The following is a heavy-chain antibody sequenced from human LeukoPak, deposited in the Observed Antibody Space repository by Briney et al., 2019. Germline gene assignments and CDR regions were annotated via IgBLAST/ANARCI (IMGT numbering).Heavy chain of an antibody. J-gene: IGHJ6*02. CDR2: ISYDGSNK. CDR1: GFTFSSFG. Sequence: PGGSLRLSCAASGFTFSSFGMHWVRQAPGKGLEWVAVISYDGSNKYYADSVKGRFTISRDNSKNSLYLQMNSLRAEDTAVYYCAKDHRSGNYYYGMDVWGQGTTVTASS. D-gene: IGHD6-19*01. V-gene: IGHV3-30*18. CDR3: AKDHRSGNYYYGMDV.